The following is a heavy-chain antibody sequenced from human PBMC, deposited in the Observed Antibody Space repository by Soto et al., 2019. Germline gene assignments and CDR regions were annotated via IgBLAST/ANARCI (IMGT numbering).Heavy chain of an antibody. J-gene: IGHJ4*02. CDR3: ARRRPIGYYNF. D-gene: IGHD3-22*01. CDR1: GFPFSDYY. V-gene: IGHV3-11*03. Sequence: PGGSLRXSXAASGFPFSDYYMSWIRQAPGKGLEWVSSIGSSSTYTNYADFVKGRFTISRDNAKNSLYLQMNSLRAEDTAVYYCARRRPIGYYNFWGQGTLVTSPQ. CDR2: IGSSSTYT.